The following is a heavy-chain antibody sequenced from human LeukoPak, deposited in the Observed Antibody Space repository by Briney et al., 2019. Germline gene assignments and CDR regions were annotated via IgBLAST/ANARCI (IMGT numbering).Heavy chain of an antibody. CDR1: GGSISSYY. Sequence: PSETLSLTCTVSGGSISSYYWSWIRQPPGKGLEWIGYIYYSGSTNYNPSLKSRVTISVDTSKNQFSLKLSSVTAADTAVYYCARGLGTIAARGFDYWGQGTLVTVSS. CDR2: IYYSGST. CDR3: ARGLGTIAARGFDY. D-gene: IGHD6-6*01. J-gene: IGHJ4*02. V-gene: IGHV4-59*08.